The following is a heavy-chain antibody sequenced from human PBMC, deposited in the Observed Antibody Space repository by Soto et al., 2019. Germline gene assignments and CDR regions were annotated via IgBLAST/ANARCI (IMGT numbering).Heavy chain of an antibody. J-gene: IGHJ4*02. D-gene: IGHD5-12*01. CDR1: GGSISSGGYS. CDR3: AAGGGLPRYY. CDR2: IYHSRST. Sequence: QLQLQESGSGLVKPSQTLSLTCAVSGGSISSGGYSWSWIRQPPGKGLEWIGYIYHSRSTYYNPSRKSLVTISVNMSKNQFSLKLSSVTAADTAVYYCAAGGGLPRYYWGQGTLVTVSS. V-gene: IGHV4-30-2*01.